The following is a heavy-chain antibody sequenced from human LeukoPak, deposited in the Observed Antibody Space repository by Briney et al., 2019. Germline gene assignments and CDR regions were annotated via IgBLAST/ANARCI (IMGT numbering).Heavy chain of an antibody. CDR3: ARGGTIVGATPGAFDI. Sequence: GASVKVSCKASGYTFTGYYMHWVRQAPGQGLEWMGWINPNSGGTNYAQKFQGWVTMTRDASISTAYMELSRLRSDDTAVYYCARGGTIVGATPGAFDIWGQGTMVTVSS. CDR2: INPNSGGT. V-gene: IGHV1-2*04. J-gene: IGHJ3*02. D-gene: IGHD1-26*01. CDR1: GYTFTGYY.